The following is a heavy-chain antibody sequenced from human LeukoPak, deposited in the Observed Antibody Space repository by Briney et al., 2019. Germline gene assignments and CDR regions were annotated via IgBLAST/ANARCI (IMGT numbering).Heavy chain of an antibody. CDR2: IDKNGNEI. Sequence: PGGSLRLSCAASGLSISNFWMHWVRQAPGKGLEWVAIIDKNGNEIKYVDSVKGRFTLSRDNAKNSVYLQMNSLRTEDTALYYCVTDGDKWNVFEYWGQGTLVTVSS. CDR3: VTDGDKWNVFEY. CDR1: GLSISNFW. V-gene: IGHV3-7*01. D-gene: IGHD1-1*01. J-gene: IGHJ4*02.